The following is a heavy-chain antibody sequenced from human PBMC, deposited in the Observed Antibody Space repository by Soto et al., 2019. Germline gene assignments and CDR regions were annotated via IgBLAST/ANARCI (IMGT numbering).Heavy chain of an antibody. CDR1: GGSISSGGYY. CDR3: ARTINQNWFDP. J-gene: IGHJ5*02. V-gene: IGHV4-31*03. Sequence: SETLSLTCTVSGGSISSGGYYWSWIRQHPGKGLEWIGYIYYSGSTYYNPSLKSRVTISVDTSKNQFSLKLSSVTAADTAVYYCARTINQNWFDPWGQGTLVTVSS. D-gene: IGHD5-12*01. CDR2: IYYSGST.